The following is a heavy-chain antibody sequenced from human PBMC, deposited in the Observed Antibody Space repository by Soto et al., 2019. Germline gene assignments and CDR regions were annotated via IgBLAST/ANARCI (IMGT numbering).Heavy chain of an antibody. D-gene: IGHD6-19*01. J-gene: IGHJ6*02. V-gene: IGHV1-69*13. CDR3: ARSRSRARAVAGTNYYDYYVMDV. CDR2: IIPIFGTA. CDR1: GGTFSSYA. Sequence: SVKVSCKASGGTFSSYAISWVRPAPGQGLEWMGGIIPIFGTANYAQKFQGRVTITADESTSTAYMELSSLRSEDTAVYYCARSRSRARAVAGTNYYDYYVMDVWGQGTTVTVSS.